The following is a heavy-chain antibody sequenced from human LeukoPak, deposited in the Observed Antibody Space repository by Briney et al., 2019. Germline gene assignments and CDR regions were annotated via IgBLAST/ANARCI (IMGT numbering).Heavy chain of an antibody. J-gene: IGHJ4*02. Sequence: GGSLRLSCAASGFTFSSYAMSWVRQAPGKGLEWVSAISGSGGSTYYADSVKGRFTISRDNSKNTVWLQMNSLRAEDTAVYYCARGEWYSSGYYYDYWGQGTLVTVSS. D-gene: IGHD3-22*01. V-gene: IGHV3-23*01. CDR1: GFTFSSYA. CDR3: ARGEWYSSGYYYDY. CDR2: ISGSGGST.